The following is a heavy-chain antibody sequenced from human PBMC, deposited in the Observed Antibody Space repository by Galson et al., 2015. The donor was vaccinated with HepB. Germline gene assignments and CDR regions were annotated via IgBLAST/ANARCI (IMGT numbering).Heavy chain of an antibody. CDR2: ISGTGAYI. CDR1: GFTFSDYF. V-gene: IGHV3-11*05. D-gene: IGHD2-2*02. J-gene: IGHJ4*01. CDR3: ARGNTAVDY. Sequence: SLRLSCAAFGFTFSDYFMTWLRQAPGKGLEWVSYISGTGAYIEYADSVKGRFTISRDDTERSLYLHMRSLRAEDTAVYFCARGNTAVDYWGQGILVTVSS.